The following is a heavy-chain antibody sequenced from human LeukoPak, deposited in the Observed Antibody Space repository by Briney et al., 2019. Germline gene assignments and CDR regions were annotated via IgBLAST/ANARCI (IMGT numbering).Heavy chain of an antibody. J-gene: IGHJ4*02. CDR1: GGPISTNTYY. CDR3: ARRAGFSGSWTVDF. V-gene: IGHV4-39*01. D-gene: IGHD6-13*01. Sequence: SETLSLTCTVSGGPISTNTYYWGWIRQPPGKGLEWIGSIFYTGSTYYNPSLKSRVTISVDTSKNQFSLKVGSVTAADTAVYYCARRAGFSGSWTVDFWGQGTLITVSS. CDR2: IFYTGST.